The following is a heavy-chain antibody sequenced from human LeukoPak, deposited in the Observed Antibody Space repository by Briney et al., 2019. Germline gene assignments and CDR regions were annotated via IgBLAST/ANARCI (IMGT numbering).Heavy chain of an antibody. J-gene: IGHJ6*04. Sequence: ASVKVSCKASGYTFSGYYMHWVRQAPGQGLEWVGWINPNSGGTNYAQKFQGRVTMTRDTSISTAYMELSSLRSEDTAVYYCASRHVDTAMATRDVWGKGTTVTVSS. CDR1: GYTFSGYY. CDR3: ASRHVDTAMATRDV. D-gene: IGHD5-18*01. CDR2: INPNSGGT. V-gene: IGHV1-2*02.